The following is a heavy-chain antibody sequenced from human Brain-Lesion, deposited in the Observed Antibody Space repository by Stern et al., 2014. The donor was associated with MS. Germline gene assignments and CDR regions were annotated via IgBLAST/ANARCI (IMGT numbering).Heavy chain of an antibody. CDR1: GGSVSSTSYA. J-gene: IGHJ5*02. CDR2: IYYSGNT. CDR3: AGEEDIRYCSGGSCTGNWFDP. D-gene: IGHD2-15*01. Sequence: QVQLQESGPGLVKPSETLSLTCTVAGGSVSSTSYAWAWIRQPPGKGLEWIGTIYYSGNTYYSPSLKSRLTISLDTSQNKFSLHRRSVTAADTAVYYCAGEEDIRYCSGGSCTGNWFDPWGQGTLVTVSS. V-gene: IGHV4-39*01.